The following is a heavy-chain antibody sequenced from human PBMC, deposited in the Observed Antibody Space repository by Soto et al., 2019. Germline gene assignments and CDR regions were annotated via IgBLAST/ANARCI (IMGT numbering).Heavy chain of an antibody. Sequence: PSETLSLTCTVSGGSISSGNYYWSWIRQPPGKGLEWIGFISYSGSTYYNPSLKSRVTISVDTSKNQFSLKLSSVTAADTAVYYCARSPIVVVVAATPAWFDPWGQGTLVTVSS. CDR3: ARSPIVVVVAATPAWFDP. CDR2: ISYSGST. CDR1: GGSISSGNYY. J-gene: IGHJ5*02. D-gene: IGHD2-15*01. V-gene: IGHV4-30-4*01.